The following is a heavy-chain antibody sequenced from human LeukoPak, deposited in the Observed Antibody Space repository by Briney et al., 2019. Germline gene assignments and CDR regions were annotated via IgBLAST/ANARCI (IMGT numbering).Heavy chain of an antibody. J-gene: IGHJ4*02. CDR1: GFTFSSYW. Sequence: GGSLRLSCAASGFTFSSYWMTWVRQAPGKGLEWVDNIKHNGDELNYVDSVEDRFTISRDNAKNSLYLHMTGLRAEDTAVYYCASELRTFDSWGQGTLVTVSS. CDR2: IKHNGDEL. V-gene: IGHV3-7*01. D-gene: IGHD3-16*01. CDR3: ASELRTFDS.